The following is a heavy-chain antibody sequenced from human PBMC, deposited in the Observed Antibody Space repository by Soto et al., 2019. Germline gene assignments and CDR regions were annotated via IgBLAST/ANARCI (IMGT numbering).Heavy chain of an antibody. CDR1: GASISSGGYY. CDR2: IYYSGNT. Sequence: QVQLQESGQGLVKPSQTLSLTCTVSGASISSGGYYWSWVRQRPGRGLEWIGYIYYSGNTYYNASLKSLCTISGDTSKNRFYLKLSSVTAADTAVSYCAREPLAWGQGTLVTVSS. D-gene: IGHD3-3*02. V-gene: IGHV4-31*01. CDR3: AREPLA. J-gene: IGHJ4*02.